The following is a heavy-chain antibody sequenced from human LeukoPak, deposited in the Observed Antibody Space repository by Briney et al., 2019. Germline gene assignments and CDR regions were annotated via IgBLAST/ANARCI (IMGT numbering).Heavy chain of an antibody. CDR3: ARVSSSSSFDY. J-gene: IGHJ4*02. V-gene: IGHV4-59*01. D-gene: IGHD6-6*01. CDR2: AYYIGTT. CDR1: GGSISTYY. Sequence: SETLSLTCTVSGGSISTYYWSWIRQPPGKGLEWIGYAYYIGTTNYSPSLKSRVTISVDTPKNQFSLKLTSVTAADTAIYFCARVSSSSSFDYWGQGTLVTVSS.